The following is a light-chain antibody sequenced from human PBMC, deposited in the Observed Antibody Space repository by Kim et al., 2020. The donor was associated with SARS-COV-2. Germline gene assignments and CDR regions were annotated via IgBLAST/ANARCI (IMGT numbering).Light chain of an antibody. CDR1: KLGDKY. V-gene: IGLV3-1*01. J-gene: IGLJ2*01. CDR3: QAWDSSTAVV. Sequence: SYELTQPPSVSVSPGQTASITCSGDKLGDKYVCWYQQKAGQSPVLVIYQDTKRPPGIPERFSGSNSGNTATLTISGTQAMDEADYYCQAWDSSTAVVFGGGTQLTVL. CDR2: QDT.